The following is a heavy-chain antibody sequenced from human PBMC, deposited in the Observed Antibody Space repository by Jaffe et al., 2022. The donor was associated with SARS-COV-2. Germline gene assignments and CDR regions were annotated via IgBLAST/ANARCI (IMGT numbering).Heavy chain of an antibody. Sequence: QVQLQQWGAGLLKPSETLSLTCAVYGGSFSGYYWSWIRQPPGKGLEWIGEINHSGSTNYNPSLKSRVTISVDTSKNQFSLKLSSVTAADTAVYYCARGRRGYSYGYFDSDRPEAVFDYWGQGTLVTVSS. J-gene: IGHJ4*02. V-gene: IGHV4-34*01. CDR1: GGSFSGYY. CDR2: INHSGST. D-gene: IGHD5-18*01. CDR3: ARGRRGYSYGYFDSDRPEAVFDY.